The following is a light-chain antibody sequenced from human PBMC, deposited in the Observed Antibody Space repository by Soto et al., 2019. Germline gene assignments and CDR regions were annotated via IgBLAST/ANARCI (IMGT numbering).Light chain of an antibody. CDR1: QSVSNNF. Sequence: EIVLTQSPGTLSLSPGERATLSCRASQSVSNNFLAWYQQKPGQAPRLLIYETSIRATDIPDRFSGSGSGTDFTLTISRLQPEDSAVYHCQQYGSSPKTFGKGTKVEIK. CDR3: QQYGSSPKT. J-gene: IGKJ1*01. V-gene: IGKV3-20*01. CDR2: ETS.